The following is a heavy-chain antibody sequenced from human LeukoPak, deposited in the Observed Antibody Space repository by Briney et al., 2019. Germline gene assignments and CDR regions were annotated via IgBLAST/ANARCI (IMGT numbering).Heavy chain of an antibody. V-gene: IGHV4-30-4*08. CDR2: IYYSGST. D-gene: IGHD7-27*01. CDR1: GGSISSGDYY. CDR3: AREIRLGNYFDY. J-gene: IGHJ4*02. Sequence: SETLSLTCTVSGGSISSGDYYWSWIRQPPGKGLEWIGYIYYSGSTYYNPSLKSRVTISVDTSKNQFSLKLSSVTAADTAVYYCAREIRLGNYFDYWGQGTLVTVPS.